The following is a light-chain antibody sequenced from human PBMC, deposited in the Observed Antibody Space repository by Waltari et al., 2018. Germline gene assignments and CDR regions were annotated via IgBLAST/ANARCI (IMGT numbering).Light chain of an antibody. CDR3: NTRDISGDHLV. Sequence: SSEMTQDPAVSVALGQTVTITCQAGGPRTFYANRYQQKPGQAPLLVIYDGDNRPSGIPDRFSGSRSGNTASLTISGAQAEDEADYYCNTRDISGDHLVFGSGTKVTVL. CDR1: GPRTFY. J-gene: IGLJ1*01. V-gene: IGLV3-19*01. CDR2: DGD.